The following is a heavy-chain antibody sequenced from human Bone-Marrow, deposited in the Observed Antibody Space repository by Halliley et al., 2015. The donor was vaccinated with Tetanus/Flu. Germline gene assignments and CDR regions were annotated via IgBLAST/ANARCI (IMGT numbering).Heavy chain of an antibody. J-gene: IGHJ4*02. CDR1: GGSISSSSYY. Sequence: TLSLTCTTSGGSISSSSYYWGWVRQPPGKGLEWIGSIYYNGNPFYKPSLKSRVTISVDTSKNQFSLKLRYVTAADSGVYYCARRLGFCSNTSCNFDYWGQGTLVTVSS. CDR3: ARRLGFCSNTSCNFDY. V-gene: IGHV4-39*01. D-gene: IGHD2-2*01. CDR2: IYYNGNP.